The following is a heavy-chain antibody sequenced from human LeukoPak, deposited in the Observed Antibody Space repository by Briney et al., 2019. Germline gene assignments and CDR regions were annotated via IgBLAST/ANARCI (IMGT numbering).Heavy chain of an antibody. V-gene: IGHV4-39*01. J-gene: IGHJ4*02. Sequence: SETLSLTCTVSGGSISSSSYYWGWIRQPPGKGLEWIGSIYYSGSTYYNLSLKSRVTISVDTSKNQFSLKLSSVTAADTAVCYCAGSIAAAGIFDYWGQGTLVTVSS. CDR1: GGSISSSSYY. D-gene: IGHD6-13*01. CDR2: IYYSGST. CDR3: AGSIAAAGIFDY.